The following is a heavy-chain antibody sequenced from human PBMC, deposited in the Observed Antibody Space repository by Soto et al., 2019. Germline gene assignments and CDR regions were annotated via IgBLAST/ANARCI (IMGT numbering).Heavy chain of an antibody. CDR2: ISSSSSTI. Sequence: GGSLRLSCAASGFTFSSYSMNWVRQAPGKGLEWVSYISSSSSTIYYADSVKGRFTISRDNAKNSLYLQMNSLRDEDTAVYYCAKRPLIAAAGDAPFDYWGQGTLVTVSS. V-gene: IGHV3-48*02. CDR1: GFTFSSYS. J-gene: IGHJ4*02. D-gene: IGHD6-13*01. CDR3: AKRPLIAAAGDAPFDY.